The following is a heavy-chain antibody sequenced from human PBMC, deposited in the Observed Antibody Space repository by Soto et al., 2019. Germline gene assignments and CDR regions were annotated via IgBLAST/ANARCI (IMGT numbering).Heavy chain of an antibody. CDR3: VHPDARYVIIYFDF. J-gene: IGHJ4*02. CDR1: GFSFTTAGGA. Sequence: SDPTMVNPTQTLTLTCTFSGFSFTTAGGAVGWIRQTPGGALEWITLIYYNDDRRFSPSLKTRLTTNGDTSKNKVVLSLTNVDPAYTATYFWVHPDARYVIIYFDFWGKEISVTVP. CDR2: IYYNDDR. D-gene: IGHD3-3*01. V-gene: IGHV2-5*01.